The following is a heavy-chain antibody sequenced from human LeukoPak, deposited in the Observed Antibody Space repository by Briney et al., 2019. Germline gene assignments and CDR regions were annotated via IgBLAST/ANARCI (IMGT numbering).Heavy chain of an antibody. Sequence: GGSLRLSCAASGFTFSSYVMNWVRQAPGKGLEWVSYISSSSSTMYHADSVKGRFTISRDNARNSLYLHMNSLRAEDTAVYYCARSPNYGGNFGAFDIWGQGTMVTVSS. CDR3: ARSPNYGGNFGAFDI. CDR1: GFTFSSYV. CDR2: ISSSSSTM. D-gene: IGHD4-23*01. J-gene: IGHJ3*02. V-gene: IGHV3-48*01.